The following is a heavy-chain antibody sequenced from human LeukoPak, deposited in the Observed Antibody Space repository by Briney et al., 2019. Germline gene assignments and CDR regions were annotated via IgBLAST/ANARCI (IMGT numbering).Heavy chain of an antibody. D-gene: IGHD3-22*01. CDR2: ISGSGGST. V-gene: IGHV3-23*01. CDR1: GFTFSSYA. J-gene: IGHJ4*02. Sequence: GGSLRLSCAASGFTFSSYAMSWVRQAPGKGLEWVSAISGSGGSTYYADSVKGRFTISRDNSKNTLYLQMNSLRAEDTAVYYCAKEGPVNSSGFNYFDYWGQGTLVTVSS. CDR3: AKEGPVNSSGFNYFDY.